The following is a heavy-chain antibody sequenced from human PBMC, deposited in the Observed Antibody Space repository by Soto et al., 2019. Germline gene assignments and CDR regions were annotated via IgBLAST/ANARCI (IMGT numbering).Heavy chain of an antibody. D-gene: IGHD1-7*01. Sequence: QKYLVESGGGVVQPGGSLRLSCVASGSIFSGYGMHWVRQAPGKGLEWVAVIWYDGSNKYYADSVKGRFTISRDNSKNMLYLQMDSLRAEDTAVYYCARDGIGGTGFRGFGDYWGQGTLVTVSS. J-gene: IGHJ4*02. V-gene: IGHV3-33*01. CDR3: ARDGIGGTGFRGFGDY. CDR1: GSIFSGYG. CDR2: IWYDGSNK.